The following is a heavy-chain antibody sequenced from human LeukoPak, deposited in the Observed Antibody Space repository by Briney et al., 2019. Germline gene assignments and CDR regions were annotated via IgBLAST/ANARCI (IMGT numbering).Heavy chain of an antibody. V-gene: IGHV3-21*04. D-gene: IGHD3-22*01. J-gene: IGHJ5*02. CDR3: VRASYYYDTSGSPRGWFDP. Sequence: PGGSLRLSCAASGFTFSSYSMNWVRQAPGKGLEWVSSISFGSGYIYYADSVKGRFTISRDNAKNSLFLQMNSLRAEDTAVYYCVRASYYYDTSGSPRGWFDPWGQGTLVTVSS. CDR2: ISFGSGYI. CDR1: GFTFSSYS.